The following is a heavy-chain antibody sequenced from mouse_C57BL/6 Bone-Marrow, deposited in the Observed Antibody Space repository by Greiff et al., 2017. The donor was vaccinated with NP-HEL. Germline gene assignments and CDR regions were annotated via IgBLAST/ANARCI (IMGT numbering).Heavy chain of an antibody. CDR1: GFNIKDDY. Sequence: EVKLQESGAELVRPGASVKLSCTASGFNIKDDYMHWVKQRPEQGLEWIGWIDPENGDTEYASKFQGKAPITADTSSNTAYLQLSSLTSEDTAVYYCTTHNFDYWGQGTTLTVSS. CDR3: TTHNFDY. J-gene: IGHJ2*01. CDR2: IDPENGDT. V-gene: IGHV14-4*01.